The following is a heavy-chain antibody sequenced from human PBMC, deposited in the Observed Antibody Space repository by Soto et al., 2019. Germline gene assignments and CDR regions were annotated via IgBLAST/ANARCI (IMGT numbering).Heavy chain of an antibody. D-gene: IGHD5-12*01. Sequence: ASVKVSCKASGYPFTSYGISWVRQAPGQGLEWVAWISAYNGNRDTAQKFQGRVTMTLDTSTGTAHMELGDLTSADTGVYYCARGRIVASIHDAFEIWGQGTKVTVSS. V-gene: IGHV1-18*01. CDR1: GYPFTSYG. J-gene: IGHJ3*02. CDR3: ARGRIVASIHDAFEI. CDR2: ISAYNGNR.